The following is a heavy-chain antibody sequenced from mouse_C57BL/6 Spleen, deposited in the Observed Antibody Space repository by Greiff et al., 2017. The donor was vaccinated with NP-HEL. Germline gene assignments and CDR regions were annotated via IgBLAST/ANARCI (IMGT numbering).Heavy chain of an antibody. CDR1: GYTFTSYW. V-gene: IGHV1-50*01. J-gene: IGHJ4*01. D-gene: IGHD2-3*01. CDR3: ARGGLLQYYAMDY. Sequence: QVQLQQSGAELVKPGASVKLSCKASGYTFTSYWMQWVKQRPGQGLEWIGEIDPSDSYTNYNQKFKGKATLTVDTSSSTAYMQLSSLTSEDSAVYYCARGGLLQYYAMDYWGQGTSVTVSS. CDR2: IDPSDSYT.